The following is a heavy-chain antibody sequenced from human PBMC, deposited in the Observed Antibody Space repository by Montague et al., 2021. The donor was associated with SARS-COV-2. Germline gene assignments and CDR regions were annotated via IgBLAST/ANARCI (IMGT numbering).Heavy chain of an antibody. CDR1: EFTFSNYV. J-gene: IGHJ4*02. D-gene: IGHD6-13*01. Sequence: SLRLSCAASEFTFSNYVMNWVRQAPGKGLEWVSAITDSGGSTFYSDSVKGRFTISRDNSKNTVYLQMNTLRAGDTAVYYCAKTGGIIAADTWGQGTLVTVSS. CDR2: ITDSGGST. V-gene: IGHV3-23*01. CDR3: AKTGGIIAADT.